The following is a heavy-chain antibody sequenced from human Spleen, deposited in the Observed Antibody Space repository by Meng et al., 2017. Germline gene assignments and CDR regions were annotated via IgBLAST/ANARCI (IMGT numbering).Heavy chain of an antibody. Sequence: VQLGQFGAEVKKPGASVKVSCKASGYTFPDYWLHWVRRAPGQGLEWMGRINPKSGDTHYAQRFQGRVTMTGDTSISTAYMELSGLRSDDTAMYYCARDEDISAAGKLFGDYWGQGTLVTVSS. D-gene: IGHD6-13*01. CDR1: GYTFPDYW. J-gene: IGHJ4*02. V-gene: IGHV1-2*06. CDR3: ARDEDISAAGKLFGDY. CDR2: INPKSGDT.